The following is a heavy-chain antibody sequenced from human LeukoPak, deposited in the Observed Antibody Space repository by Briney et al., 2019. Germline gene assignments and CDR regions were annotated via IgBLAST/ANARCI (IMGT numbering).Heavy chain of an antibody. D-gene: IGHD5-24*01. V-gene: IGHV5-51*01. CDR1: GYSSTTYW. Sequence: KDGESLEISCKGSGYSSTTYWIAWVRPMPGKGLEWMGIIYPGDSETRYSPSFQGQVTISADKSISTAYLQWSSLKASDTAMYYCARRHVYNYFFDYWGQGTLVTVSS. J-gene: IGHJ4*02. CDR2: IYPGDSET. CDR3: ARRHVYNYFFDY.